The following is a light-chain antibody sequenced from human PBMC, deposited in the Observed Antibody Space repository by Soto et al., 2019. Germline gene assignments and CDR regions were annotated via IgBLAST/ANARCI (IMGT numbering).Light chain of an antibody. V-gene: IGKV3-11*01. CDR1: QSVSSD. CDR3: QQRSKWLT. J-gene: IGKJ4*01. CDR2: DAS. Sequence: EIVMTQSPATLSVSPGERATLSCRASQSVSSDFAWYQQKPGQAPRLLIYDASNRATGIPARFSGSGSGTDFTLTISSLEPEDFAVYYCQQRSKWLTFGGGTKVDIK.